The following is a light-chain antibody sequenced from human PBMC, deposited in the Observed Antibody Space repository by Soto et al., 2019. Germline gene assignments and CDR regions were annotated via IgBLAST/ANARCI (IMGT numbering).Light chain of an antibody. Sequence: QSVLTQPPSVSAAPGQTVTISCSGSSSNIGNSFVSSYLQRPGTAPKLLIHENNKRPSGIPDRFSGTKSGTSATLGITGLQTGDEADYYCAAWDSSLSAGVFGGGTKLTVL. CDR1: SSNIGNSF. CDR2: ENN. V-gene: IGLV1-51*02. J-gene: IGLJ3*02. CDR3: AAWDSSLSAGV.